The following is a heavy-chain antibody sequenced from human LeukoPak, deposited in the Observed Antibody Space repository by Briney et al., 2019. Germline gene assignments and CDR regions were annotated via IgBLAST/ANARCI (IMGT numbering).Heavy chain of an antibody. J-gene: IGHJ1*01. CDR2: TNQDGSEK. Sequence: GGSLRLSCAASGSTFRNYWMSWVRQAPGKGLEWVANTNQDGSEKYYVDSVKGRFTISRDNAKNSLYLQMNSLRAEDTAVYYCARELVVGPAEYFQDWGQGTLVTVSS. CDR1: GSTFRNYW. CDR3: ARELVVGPAEYFQD. D-gene: IGHD2-8*02. V-gene: IGHV3-7*01.